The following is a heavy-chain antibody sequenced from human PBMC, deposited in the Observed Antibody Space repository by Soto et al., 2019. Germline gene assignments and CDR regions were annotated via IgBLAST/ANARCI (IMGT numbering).Heavy chain of an antibody. CDR1: GFTFGDYT. CDR3: ARDVASYDYGDFYGMDV. D-gene: IGHD4-17*01. CDR2: IRSKAYGGTT. V-gene: IGHV3-49*03. Sequence: GGSLRLSCTASGFTFGDYTMAWFRQAPGGGLEWVSFIRSKAYGGTTEYAASVKGRFTISRDDSKSIAYLQMNRLQSEDTAVYYCARDVASYDYGDFYGMDVWGQGTTVTVSS. J-gene: IGHJ6*02.